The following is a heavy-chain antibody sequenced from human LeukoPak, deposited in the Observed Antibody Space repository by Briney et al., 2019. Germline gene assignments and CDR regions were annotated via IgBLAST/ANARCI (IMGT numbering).Heavy chain of an antibody. J-gene: IGHJ4*02. D-gene: IGHD3-22*01. Sequence: PGGSLRLSCAASGFTVSSNYMSWVRQAPGKGLEWVSVIYSAGNTYYADSVKGRFTISRDNSKNTLFVQMNSLRAEDTAVYYCAKGTYYYDTSGYFSPRGIDYWGQGTLVTVSS. V-gene: IGHV3-53*01. CDR1: GFTVSSNY. CDR2: IYSAGNT. CDR3: AKGTYYYDTSGYFSPRGIDY.